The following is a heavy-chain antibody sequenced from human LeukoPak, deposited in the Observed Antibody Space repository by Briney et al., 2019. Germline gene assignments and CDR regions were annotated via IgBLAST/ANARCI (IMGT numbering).Heavy chain of an antibody. J-gene: IGHJ4*02. CDR3: ARDWNYYDSSGYSTPFLDY. D-gene: IGHD3-22*01. CDR2: INPNSGGT. Sequence: ASVKVSCKASGYTFTGYYMHWVRQAPGQGLEWMGWINPNSGGTNYAQKFQGRVTMTRDTSISTAYMELSRLRSDDTAVYYCARDWNYYDSSGYSTPFLDYWGQGTLVTVSS. CDR1: GYTFTGYY. V-gene: IGHV1-2*02.